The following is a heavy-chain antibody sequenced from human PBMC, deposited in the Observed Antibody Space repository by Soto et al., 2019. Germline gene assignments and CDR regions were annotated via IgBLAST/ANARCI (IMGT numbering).Heavy chain of an antibody. D-gene: IGHD6-19*01. J-gene: IGHJ6*02. CDR2: IIPIFGTA. Sequence: PVKVSCKASGGTFSSYAISWVRQAPGQGLEWMGGIIPIFGTANYAQKFQGRVTITADESTSTAYMELSSLRSEETAVYYCARDKVQWRVSYYYYGMDVWGQGTTVIVSS. V-gene: IGHV1-69*13. CDR1: GGTFSSYA. CDR3: ARDKVQWRVSYYYYGMDV.